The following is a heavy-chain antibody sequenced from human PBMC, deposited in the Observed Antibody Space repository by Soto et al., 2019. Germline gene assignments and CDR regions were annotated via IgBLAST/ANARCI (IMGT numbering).Heavy chain of an antibody. J-gene: IGHJ4*02. V-gene: IGHV1-3*01. D-gene: IGHD5-18*01. CDR2: INAGNGTT. CDR3: ATEPVYSYGYN. Sequence: QVQLVQSGAEVKKPGASVKVSCKASGYTFTSYAMHWVRQAPGQRLEWMGWINAGNGTTKYSQKFQGRVTTTRDTSASTADMELSSLRSEDTAVYYSATEPVYSYGYNWGQGTLVTVSS. CDR1: GYTFTSYA.